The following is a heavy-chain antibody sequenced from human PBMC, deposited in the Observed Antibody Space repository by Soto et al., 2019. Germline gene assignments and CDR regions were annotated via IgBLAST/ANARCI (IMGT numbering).Heavy chain of an antibody. CDR1: GGSFSGYY. D-gene: IGHD3-3*01. V-gene: IGHV4-34*01. J-gene: IGHJ6*02. Sequence: PSETLSLTCAVYGGSFSGYYWSWIRQPPGKGLEWIGEINHSGSTNYNPSLKSRVTISVDTSKNQFSLKLSSVTAADTAVYYCARGRHHYDFWSGLLYGMDVWGQGTTVTVSS. CDR3: ARGRHHYDFWSGLLYGMDV. CDR2: INHSGST.